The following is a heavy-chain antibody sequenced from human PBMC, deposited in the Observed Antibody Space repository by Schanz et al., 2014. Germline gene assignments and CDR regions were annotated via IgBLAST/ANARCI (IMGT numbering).Heavy chain of an antibody. Sequence: QLQLQESGPGLVKPSETLSLTCTVSGDSISSYSYYWTWIRQPAGKGLEWIGRIYTGGSTIYNPSLKSRVPISVAPPKSQFSLKLSSVTAADTAVYYCASETVQYCDSTTCYESGYIDYWGQGTPVTVSS. J-gene: IGHJ4*02. V-gene: IGHV4-61*02. CDR1: GDSISSYSYY. CDR2: IYTGGST. CDR3: ASETVQYCDSTTCYESGYIDY. D-gene: IGHD2-2*01.